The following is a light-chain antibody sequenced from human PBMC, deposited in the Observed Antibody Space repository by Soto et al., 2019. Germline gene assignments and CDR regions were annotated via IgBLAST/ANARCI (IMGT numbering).Light chain of an antibody. Sequence: EIVMTQSPATQSVSPGERATLSCRASQSVSSNLAWYQQKPGQAPRLLIYGASTRATGIPARFSGSGSGTDFTLTISRLPSEYFAVYYWQQYNNLYTFGQGTKLEIK. CDR1: QSVSSN. J-gene: IGKJ2*01. CDR3: QQYNNLYT. V-gene: IGKV3-15*01. CDR2: GAS.